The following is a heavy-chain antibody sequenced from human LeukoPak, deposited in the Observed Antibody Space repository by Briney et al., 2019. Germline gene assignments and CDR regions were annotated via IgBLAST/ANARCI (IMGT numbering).Heavy chain of an antibody. CDR3: AGTYSSSWYGGVEYYFDY. Sequence: SETLSLTCTVSGGSISSSSYYWGWIRQPPGKGLEWIGSIYYGGSTYYNPSLKSRVTISVDTSKNQFSLKLSSVTAADTAVYYCAGTYSSSWYGGVEYYFDYWGQGTLVTVSS. CDR2: IYYGGST. J-gene: IGHJ4*02. CDR1: GGSISSSSYY. D-gene: IGHD6-13*01. V-gene: IGHV4-39*01.